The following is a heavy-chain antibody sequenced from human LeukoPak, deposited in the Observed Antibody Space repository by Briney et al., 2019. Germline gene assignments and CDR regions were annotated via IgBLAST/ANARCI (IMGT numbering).Heavy chain of an antibody. CDR3: ARVRWLVLDY. CDR1: GFTVSSNY. J-gene: IGHJ4*02. Sequence: PGGSLRLSCAASGFTVSSNYMSWVRQAPGKGLEWVSIIYSDDSTYYADSVKGRFTISRDNSKNTLYLQMNSLRAEDTAVYYCARVRWLVLDYWGQGTLVTVSS. D-gene: IGHD6-19*01. CDR2: IYSDDST. V-gene: IGHV3-66*02.